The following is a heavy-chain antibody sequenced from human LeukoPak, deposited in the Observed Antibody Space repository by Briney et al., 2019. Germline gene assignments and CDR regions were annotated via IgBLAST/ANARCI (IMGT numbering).Heavy chain of an antibody. J-gene: IGHJ4*02. V-gene: IGHV1-46*01. D-gene: IGHD1-7*01. CDR1: GYTFTSYY. Sequence: ASVKVSCKASGYTFTSYYMHWVRQATGQGLEWMGIINPSGGSTSYAQKFQGRVTMTRDTSTSTVYMELSSLRSEDTAVYYCARAIAPWNYGDYWGQGTLVTVSS. CDR3: ARAIAPWNYGDY. CDR2: INPSGGST.